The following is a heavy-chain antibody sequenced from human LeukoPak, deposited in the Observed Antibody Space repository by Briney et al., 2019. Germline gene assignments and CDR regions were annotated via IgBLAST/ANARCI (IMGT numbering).Heavy chain of an antibody. V-gene: IGHV1-24*01. J-gene: IGHJ4*02. CDR3: ATPPTYYYDSSGYYLAV. D-gene: IGHD3-22*01. CDR1: GYTLTELS. Sequence: ASVKVSCKASGYTLTELSMHWVRQAPGKGLEWMGGFDPEDGETIYAQKFQGRVTMTEDTSTDTAYMELSSLRSEDTAVYYCATPPTYYYDSSGYYLAVWGQGTLVTVSS. CDR2: FDPEDGET.